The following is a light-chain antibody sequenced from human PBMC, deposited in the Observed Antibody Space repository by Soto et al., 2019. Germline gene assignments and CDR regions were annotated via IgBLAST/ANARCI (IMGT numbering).Light chain of an antibody. CDR3: EQYSDWPRT. CDR1: QSVSSY. CDR2: DAS. Sequence: TQATDTLSPSPGEKHTLSCMASQSVSSYLAWYQQKPGQAPRLLIYDASNRATGIPARFSGSESGTEFNLTLRCLLSGDFAVYYCEQYSDWPRTFGQGTKVDIK. J-gene: IGKJ1*01. V-gene: IGKV3D-15*01.